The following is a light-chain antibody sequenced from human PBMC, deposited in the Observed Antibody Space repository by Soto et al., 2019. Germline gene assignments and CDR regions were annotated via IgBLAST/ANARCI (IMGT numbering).Light chain of an antibody. V-gene: IGLV3-1*01. Sequence: SYELTQSPSVSVSPGQTASITCSGNKLGEKYACWYQQKPGQSPVLVIYKDTKRPSGIPERFSGSNSGNTATLTISGTQALDEADYYCQAWDSSTVVFGGGTKLTVL. CDR2: KDT. CDR3: QAWDSSTVV. CDR1: KLGEKY. J-gene: IGLJ2*01.